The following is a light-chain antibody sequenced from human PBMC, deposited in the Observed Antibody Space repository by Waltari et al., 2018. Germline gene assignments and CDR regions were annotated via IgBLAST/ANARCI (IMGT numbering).Light chain of an antibody. Sequence: QSALTQPASVSGSPGQSITISCTGTSNDIGDYNYVSWYQQHPGKVPKLMIYDVVGRPSGVSDRFSGSKSGNTASLTISGLQTEDEADYYCSFVFGSGTKVTVL. CDR3: SFV. CDR2: DVV. V-gene: IGLV2-14*03. CDR1: SNDIGDYNY. J-gene: IGLJ1*01.